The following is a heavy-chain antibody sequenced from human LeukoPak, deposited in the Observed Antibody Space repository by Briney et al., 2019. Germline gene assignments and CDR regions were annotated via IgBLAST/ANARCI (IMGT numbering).Heavy chain of an antibody. CDR1: GFTFSTDA. CDR2: ISWSGGDT. V-gene: IGHV3-23*01. Sequence: GGSLRFSCAASGFTFSTDAMIWVRQAPGKGLQWVSAISWSGGDTYYEASVKGRFTISRDNSKNTLYLQMNSLRAGDTAVYYCAKAGRYCDFDYWGQGTLVTVSS. J-gene: IGHJ4*02. CDR3: AKAGRYCDFDY. D-gene: IGHD1-26*01.